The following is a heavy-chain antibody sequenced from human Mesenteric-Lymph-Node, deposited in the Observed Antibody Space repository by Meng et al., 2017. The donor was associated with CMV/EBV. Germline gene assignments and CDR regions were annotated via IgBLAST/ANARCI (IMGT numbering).Heavy chain of an antibody. D-gene: IGHD3-3*01. CDR1: GRSFTSFDHY. Sequence: RYLTCTVCGRSFTSFDHYWSWIRQLPGKGLDYIGYIYYNERTYYNPSLESRLTVSLDASKSQFSLKLSSVTAADTAVYYCASGISAWGQGTLVTVSS. J-gene: IGHJ5*02. V-gene: IGHV4-31*03. CDR3: ASGISA. CDR2: IYYNERT.